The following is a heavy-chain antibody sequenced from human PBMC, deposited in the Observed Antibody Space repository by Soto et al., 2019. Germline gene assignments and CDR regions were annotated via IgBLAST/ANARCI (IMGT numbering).Heavy chain of an antibody. CDR3: ARALGDRATDY. Sequence: LSLTCAVYGGSFSGYYWSWIRQPPGKGLEWIGEINHSGSTNYNPSLKSRVTISVDTSKNQFSLKLSSVTAADTAVYYCARALGDRATDYWGQGTLVTVSS. CDR1: GGSFSGYY. V-gene: IGHV4-34*01. D-gene: IGHD3-22*01. J-gene: IGHJ4*02. CDR2: INHSGST.